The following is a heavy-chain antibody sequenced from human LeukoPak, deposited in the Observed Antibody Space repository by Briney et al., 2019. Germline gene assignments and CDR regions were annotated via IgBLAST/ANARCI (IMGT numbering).Heavy chain of an antibody. J-gene: IGHJ5*02. CDR3: ARNVRVGGYEQLWYNWFDP. Sequence: GSLRLSCSVSSGSISSSRFHWGWIRQPPGKGLEWIGNITESGITDYHPSLKSRVTLSIDTSKNQFSLRLISVTAADTAVYYCARNVRVGGYEQLWYNWFDPWGQGTQVTVSS. CDR2: ITESGIT. CDR1: SGSISSSRFH. V-gene: IGHV4-39*01. D-gene: IGHD2-21*01.